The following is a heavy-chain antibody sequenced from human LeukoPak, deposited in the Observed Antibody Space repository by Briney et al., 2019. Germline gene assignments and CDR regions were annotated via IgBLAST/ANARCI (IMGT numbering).Heavy chain of an antibody. V-gene: IGHV3-7*01. J-gene: IGHJ4*02. Sequence: GGSLRLSCAASGFTFSTYWMNWVRQAPGKGLEWVANIRQDGSQNNYVDSAKGRFTISRDNAKNSLYLEMNSLRAEDTAVYYCARDLGHLDTAMVDPSNSWGQGTLVTVSS. CDR3: ARDLGHLDTAMVDPSNS. D-gene: IGHD5-18*01. CDR1: GFTFSTYW. CDR2: IRQDGSQN.